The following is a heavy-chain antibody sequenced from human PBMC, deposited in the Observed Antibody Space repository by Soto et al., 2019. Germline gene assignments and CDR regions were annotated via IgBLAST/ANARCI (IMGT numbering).Heavy chain of an antibody. V-gene: IGHV4-59*01. CDR3: ARVVLEVRGVIRRYYYYYMDV. J-gene: IGHJ6*03. D-gene: IGHD3-10*01. CDR1: GGSISSYY. CDR2: IYYSGST. Sequence: SETLSLTCTVSGGSISSYYWSWIRQPPGKGLEWFGYIYYSGSTSYNPSLKSRVTISVDTSKNQFSLKLSSVTAADTAVYYCARVVLEVRGVIRRYYYYYMDVWGKGTTVTVSS.